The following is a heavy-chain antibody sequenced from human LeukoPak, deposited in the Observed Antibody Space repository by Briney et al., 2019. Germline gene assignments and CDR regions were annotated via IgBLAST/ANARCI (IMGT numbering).Heavy chain of an antibody. CDR3: ARGGYSSGWSRSYYYYGMDV. CDR2: IGTAGDT. D-gene: IGHD6-19*01. J-gene: IGHJ6*02. CDR1: GFTFSSYD. V-gene: IGHV3-13*01. Sequence: GGSLRLSCAASGFTFSSYDMHWVRQATGKGLEWVSAIGTAGDTYYPGSVKGRFTISRENAKNSLYLQMNSLRAGDTAVYYCARGGYSSGWSRSYYYYGMDVWGQGTTVTVSS.